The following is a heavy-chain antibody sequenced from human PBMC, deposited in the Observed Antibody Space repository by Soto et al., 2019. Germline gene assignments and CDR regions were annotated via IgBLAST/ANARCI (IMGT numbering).Heavy chain of an antibody. V-gene: IGHV4-39*07. D-gene: IGHD3-3*01. J-gene: IGHJ4*02. CDR2: IYYSGST. CDR1: GGSISSSSCY. CDR3: ARAPETPPSVRVVLPYFFDS. Sequence: LSLTCTVSGGSISSSSCYWGWIRQPPGKGLEWIGSIYYSGSTYYNPSLKSRVTISVDTSKNQFSLKLSSVTAADTAVYYCARAPETPPSVRVVLPYFFDSWGQGILVTLSS.